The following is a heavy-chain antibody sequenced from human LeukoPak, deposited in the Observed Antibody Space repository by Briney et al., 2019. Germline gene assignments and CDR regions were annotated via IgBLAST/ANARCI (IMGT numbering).Heavy chain of an antibody. CDR2: ISGRGGDT. CDR1: GFTFGNYA. J-gene: IGHJ4*02. Sequence: PGGSLRLSCVGSGFTFGNYAMNWVRQAPGKGLEWVAAISGRGGDTFYADSVKGRFTFSRDNSKNTLYLQMNSLRAEDTAVYYCAKGYSSLNFDYWGQGTLVTVSS. CDR3: AKGYSSLNFDY. V-gene: IGHV3-23*01. D-gene: IGHD6-13*01.